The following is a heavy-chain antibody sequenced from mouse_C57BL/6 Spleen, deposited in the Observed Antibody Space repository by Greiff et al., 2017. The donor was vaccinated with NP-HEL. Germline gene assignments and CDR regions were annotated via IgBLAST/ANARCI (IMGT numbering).Heavy chain of an antibody. Sequence: QVQLQQSGAELVRPGASVKLSCKASGYTFTDYYINWVKQRPGQGLEWIARIYPGSGNTYYNEKFKGKATLTAEKSSSTAYMQLSSLTSEDSAVYFCARRTYYYGSYWYFDVWGTGTTATVSS. V-gene: IGHV1-76*01. J-gene: IGHJ1*03. CDR3: ARRTYYYGSYWYFDV. CDR1: GYTFTDYY. D-gene: IGHD1-1*01. CDR2: IYPGSGNT.